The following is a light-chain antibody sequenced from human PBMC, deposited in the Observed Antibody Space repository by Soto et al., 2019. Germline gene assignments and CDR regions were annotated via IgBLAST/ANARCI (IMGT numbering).Light chain of an antibody. CDR3: QQYGSSGT. Sequence: EIVLTQSPATLSLSPGERATLSCRASQSLSSNFLAWYQQKPGQPPRLLIYDSSTRATGFPDRFSGSGSGTDFTLTIIRLEPEDFAVYYCQQYGSSGTFGQGTKVDIK. J-gene: IGKJ1*01. CDR2: DSS. V-gene: IGKV3-20*01. CDR1: QSLSSNF.